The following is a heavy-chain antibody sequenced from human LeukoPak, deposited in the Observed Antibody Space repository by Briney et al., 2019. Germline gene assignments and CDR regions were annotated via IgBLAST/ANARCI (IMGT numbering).Heavy chain of an antibody. V-gene: IGHV6-1*01. J-gene: IGHJ4*02. CDR2: TYYRSKWYN. D-gene: IGHD1-26*01. CDR1: GDSVSSLSAS. CDR3: VRKSVGTSFDY. Sequence: SQTLSLTCAISGDSVSSLSASWSWIRQSPSRGLEWLGRTYYRSKWYNDYAVFLKSRLTIDADTSKNQFPLHLNSVTPEDTAVYFCVRKSVGTSFDYWGQGTLVTVSS.